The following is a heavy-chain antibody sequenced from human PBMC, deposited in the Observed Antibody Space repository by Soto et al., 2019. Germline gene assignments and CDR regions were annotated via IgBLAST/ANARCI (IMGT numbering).Heavy chain of an antibody. CDR1: GGSVSSGSYY. CDR2: IFDSGST. Sequence: PSETLSLTCTVYGGSVSSGSYYWSWIRQPPGKGLEWIGYIFDSGSTNYNPSLKSRVTISVDTSKNQFSLKLSSVTAADTAVYYCARGQFYGSGNYLDYWGQGTLVTVSS. D-gene: IGHD3-10*01. J-gene: IGHJ4*02. CDR3: ARGQFYGSGNYLDY. V-gene: IGHV4-61*01.